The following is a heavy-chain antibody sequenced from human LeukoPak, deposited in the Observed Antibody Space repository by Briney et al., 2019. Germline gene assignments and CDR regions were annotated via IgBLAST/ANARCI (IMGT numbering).Heavy chain of an antibody. CDR3: ARDGVCSGGSCYFGFDY. V-gene: IGHV3-33*01. Sequence: GGSLRLYCAASGFTFSSYGMHWVRQAPGKGLEWVAVIWYDGSNKYYADSVKGRFAISRDNSKNTLYLQMNSLRAEDTAVYYCARDGVCSGGSCYFGFDYWGQGTLVTVSS. J-gene: IGHJ4*02. D-gene: IGHD2-15*01. CDR1: GFTFSSYG. CDR2: IWYDGSNK.